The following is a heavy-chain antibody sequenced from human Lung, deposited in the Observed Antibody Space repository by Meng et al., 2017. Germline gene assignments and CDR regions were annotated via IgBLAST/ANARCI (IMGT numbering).Heavy chain of an antibody. Sequence: QGPLQESGPGRVKPSGTLSLTCAVSGGSSSSSNWWSWVRQPPGKGLEWIGEIYHSGSTNYNPSLKSRVTISVDKSKNQFSLKLSSVTAADTAVYYCARGSITMVRGVSVFDPWGQGTLVTVSS. CDR1: GGSSSSSNW. J-gene: IGHJ5*02. CDR3: ARGSITMVRGVSVFDP. D-gene: IGHD3-10*01. CDR2: IYHSGST. V-gene: IGHV4-4*02.